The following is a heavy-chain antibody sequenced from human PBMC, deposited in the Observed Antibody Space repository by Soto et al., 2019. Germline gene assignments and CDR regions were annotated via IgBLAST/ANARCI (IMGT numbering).Heavy chain of an antibody. D-gene: IGHD6-6*01. J-gene: IGHJ6*03. CDR1: GFTFSSYA. CDR2: ISGSGGST. CDR3: AKVYSSSSSGDLNNDYYYYYYMDV. Sequence: GGSLRLSCAASGFTFSSYAMSWVRQAPGKGLEWVSAISGSGGSTYYADSVKGRFTISRDNSKNTLYLQMNSLRAEDTAVYYCAKVYSSSSSGDLNNDYYYYYYMDVWGKGTTVTVSS. V-gene: IGHV3-23*01.